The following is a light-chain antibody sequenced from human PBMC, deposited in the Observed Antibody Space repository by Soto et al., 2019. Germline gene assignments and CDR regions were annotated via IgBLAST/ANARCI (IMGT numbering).Light chain of an antibody. CDR3: SSFTTTYFYV. Sequence: QSALTQPASVSGSLGQSITLSCTGRGGDIGAYNYVSWYQQHPGKAPKLIVYGVTHRPSGVSSRFSASKSAYTASLTISALQAEDEADYYCSSFTTTYFYVFGPGTKVTVL. CDR1: GGDIGAYNY. V-gene: IGLV2-14*01. CDR2: GVT. J-gene: IGLJ1*01.